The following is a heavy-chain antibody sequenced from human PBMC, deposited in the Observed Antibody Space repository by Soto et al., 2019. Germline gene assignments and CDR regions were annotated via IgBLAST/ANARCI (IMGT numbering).Heavy chain of an antibody. V-gene: IGHV3-30*03. CDR3: ARHLRVKGYRSGLEFYYGIDL. D-gene: IGHD6-19*01. J-gene: IGHJ6*02. CDR2: ISCDGNKK. CDR1: GFTFRNYA. Sequence: GGSLRLSCAASGFTFRNYAMHWVRQAPGKGLEWVAIISCDGNKKFLADSVKGRFTISRDDSKNTLDLQMNSLRAEDTAVYYCARHLRVKGYRSGLEFYYGIDLWGQGTTVTVSS.